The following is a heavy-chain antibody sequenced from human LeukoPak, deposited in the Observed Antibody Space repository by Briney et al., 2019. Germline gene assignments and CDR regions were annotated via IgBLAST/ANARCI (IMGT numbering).Heavy chain of an antibody. D-gene: IGHD3-10*01. CDR2: IYHSGST. J-gene: IGHJ6*02. V-gene: IGHV4-30-2*02. Sequence: SETLSLTCAVSGGSISSGGYSWSWIRQPPGKGLEWIGYIYHSGSTYYNPSLKSRVTISVDRSKNQFSLKLSSVTAADTAVYYCARSYGPSGGMDVWGQGTTVTVSS. CDR1: GGSISSGGYS. CDR3: ARSYGPSGGMDV.